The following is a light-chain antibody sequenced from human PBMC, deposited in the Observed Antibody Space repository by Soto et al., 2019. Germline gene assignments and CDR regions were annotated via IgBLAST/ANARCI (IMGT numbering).Light chain of an antibody. V-gene: IGKV3-15*01. CDR2: DTS. CDR3: QHRSNWLSLT. CDR1: QSVSIK. Sequence: EIVMTQSPASLSVSPAQRSTQYGSASQSVSIKLAWYQQKPGQAPRLLIYDTSTRATGIPARFSGSGSGTEFTLTISSLQSDDFAVYYCQHRSNWLSLTFGGGTKE. J-gene: IGKJ4*01.